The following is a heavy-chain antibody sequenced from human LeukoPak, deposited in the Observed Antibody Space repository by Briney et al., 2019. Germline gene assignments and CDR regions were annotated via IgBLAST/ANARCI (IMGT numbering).Heavy chain of an antibody. CDR3: ARDLGDFWSYAMDY. Sequence: ASVEVSCKASGYTFTSYDINWVRQAPGQGLEWMGWMNPNSGNTGYAQKFQGRVTMTRNTSISTAYMELSSRRSEDTAVYNCARDLGDFWSYAMDYWGLGTLVTVSS. V-gene: IGHV1-8*01. CDR1: GYTFTSYD. J-gene: IGHJ4*02. D-gene: IGHD3-3*01. CDR2: MNPNSGNT.